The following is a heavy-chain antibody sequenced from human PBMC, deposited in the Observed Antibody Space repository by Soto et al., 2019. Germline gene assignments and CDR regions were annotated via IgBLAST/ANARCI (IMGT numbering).Heavy chain of an antibody. D-gene: IGHD6-13*01. Sequence: PGGSLRLSCAASGFTFSSYGMHWVRQAPGKGLEWVAVISYDGSNKYYADSVKGRFTISRDNSKNTLYLQMNSLRAEDTAVYYCAKDLGRGSSWYVGWENDYYGMDVWGQGTTVTVSS. CDR2: ISYDGSNK. J-gene: IGHJ6*02. CDR1: GFTFSSYG. V-gene: IGHV3-30*18. CDR3: AKDLGRGSSWYVGWENDYYGMDV.